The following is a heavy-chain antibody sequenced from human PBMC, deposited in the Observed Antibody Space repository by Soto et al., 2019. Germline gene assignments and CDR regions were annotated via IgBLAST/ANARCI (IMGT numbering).Heavy chain of an antibody. D-gene: IGHD6-19*01. V-gene: IGHV3-23*01. J-gene: IGHJ3*02. Sequence: EVQLLESGGGLVQPGGSLRLSCAASGFTFSSYAMSWVRQAPGKGLEWVSAISGSGGSTYYADSVKGRFTISRDNSKNTLYLQMNSLRAEDTAVYYCAKRYSSGWYDPNDAFDIWGQGTMVTVSS. CDR1: GFTFSSYA. CDR2: ISGSGGST. CDR3: AKRYSSGWYDPNDAFDI.